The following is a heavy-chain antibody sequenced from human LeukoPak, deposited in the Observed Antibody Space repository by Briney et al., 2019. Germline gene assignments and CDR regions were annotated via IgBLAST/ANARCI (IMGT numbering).Heavy chain of an antibody. Sequence: GESLKISCKGSGYSFTSYWIGWVRQMPGKGLEWMGIIHPGDSDTRYRPSFKGQVTISADKSISTAYLQWSSMKASDTAMYYCARHKPAPTRIGELSNWGQGTLVTVSS. CDR2: IHPGDSDT. J-gene: IGHJ4*02. CDR3: ARHKPAPTRIGELSN. D-gene: IGHD3-10*01. CDR1: GYSFTSYW. V-gene: IGHV5-51*01.